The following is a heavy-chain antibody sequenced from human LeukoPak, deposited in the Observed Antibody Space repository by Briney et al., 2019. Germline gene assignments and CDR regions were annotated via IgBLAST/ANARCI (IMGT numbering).Heavy chain of an antibody. CDR1: GFTFSSYS. CDR3: ARDGSYYDGGWFDP. Sequence: QSGGSLRLSCAASGFTFSSYSMNWVRQAPGKGLEWVSYISSSSSTTYYADSVKGRFTISRDNAKNSLYLQMNSLRAEDTAVYYCARDGSYYDGGWFDPWGQGTLVTVSS. D-gene: IGHD1-26*01. CDR2: ISSSSSTT. J-gene: IGHJ5*02. V-gene: IGHV3-48*04.